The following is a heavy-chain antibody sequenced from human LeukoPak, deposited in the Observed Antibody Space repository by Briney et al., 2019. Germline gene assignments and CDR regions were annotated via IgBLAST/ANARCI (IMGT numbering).Heavy chain of an antibody. CDR3: ARDSPTYYDSSGYNY. V-gene: IGHV3-7*05. CDR1: GFTFSSYW. Sequence: GGSLRLSCAASGFTFSSYWMSWVRQAPGKGLEWVASIKQDGSEKYYVDSVKGRFTISRDNAKNSLYLQMNSLRAEDTAVYYCARDSPTYYDSSGYNYWGQGTLVTVSS. J-gene: IGHJ4*02. D-gene: IGHD3-22*01. CDR2: IKQDGSEK.